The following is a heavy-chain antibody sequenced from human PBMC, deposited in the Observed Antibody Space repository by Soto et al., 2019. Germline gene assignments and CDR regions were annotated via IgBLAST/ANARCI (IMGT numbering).Heavy chain of an antibody. CDR1: GYSFTSYW. V-gene: IGHV5-51*01. Sequence: GESLKISCKGSGYSFTSYWIGWVRQMPGKGLEWMGIIYPGDSDTRYSPSFQGQVTISADKSISTAYLQWSSLKASDTAMYYCARDRRYYDILTGYYVDAFDIWGQGTMVTVS. CDR2: IYPGDSDT. J-gene: IGHJ3*02. CDR3: ARDRRYYDILTGYYVDAFDI. D-gene: IGHD3-9*01.